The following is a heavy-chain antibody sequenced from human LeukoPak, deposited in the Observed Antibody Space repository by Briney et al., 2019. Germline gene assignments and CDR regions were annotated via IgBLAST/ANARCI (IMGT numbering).Heavy chain of an antibody. V-gene: IGHV3-30*02. CDR2: IRYDGSNK. CDR1: GFTFSTYG. D-gene: IGHD6-19*01. CDR3: AKDNGHSSAWPEYFHH. Sequence: PGGSLRLSCVASGFTFSTYGMHWVRQAPGKGLEWVAFIRYDGSNKYYGDSVEGRFTISRDNSKNTLYMQMNSLRPEDNAVYYCAKDNGHSSAWPEYFHHWGQGTLVTVSS. J-gene: IGHJ1*01.